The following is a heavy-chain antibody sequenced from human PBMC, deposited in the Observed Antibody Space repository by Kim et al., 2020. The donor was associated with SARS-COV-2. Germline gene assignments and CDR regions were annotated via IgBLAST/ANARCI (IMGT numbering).Heavy chain of an antibody. Sequence: GGSLRLSCAASGFTFSDYYMSWIRQAPGKGLEWVSYISSSGSTIYYADSVKGRFTISRDNAKNSLYLQMNSLRAEDTAVYYCARELMSLHYYYGMDVWGQGTTVTVSS. CDR1: GFTFSDYY. CDR2: ISSSGSTI. V-gene: IGHV3-11*01. J-gene: IGHJ6*02. D-gene: IGHD2-8*01. CDR3: ARELMSLHYYYGMDV.